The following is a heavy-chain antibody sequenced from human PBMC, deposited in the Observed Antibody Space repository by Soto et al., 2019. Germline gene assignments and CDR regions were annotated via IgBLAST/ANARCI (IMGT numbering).Heavy chain of an antibody. V-gene: IGHV3-23*01. Sequence: GGSLRLSCAASGFTFSSYAMSWVRQAPGKGLEWVSAISGSGGSTYYADSVKGRFTISRDNSKNTLYLQMNSLRAEDTAVYYCAKDPSNPKYNWFDPWGQGTLVTVPQ. CDR3: AKDPSNPKYNWFDP. D-gene: IGHD4-4*01. J-gene: IGHJ5*02. CDR1: GFTFSSYA. CDR2: ISGSGGST.